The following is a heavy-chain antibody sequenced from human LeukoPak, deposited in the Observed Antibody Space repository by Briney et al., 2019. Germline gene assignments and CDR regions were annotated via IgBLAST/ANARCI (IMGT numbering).Heavy chain of an antibody. V-gene: IGHV1-69*06. CDR1: GGTFSSYA. Sequence: ASVKVSCKASGGTFSSYAISWVRQAPGQGLEWMGGIIPIFGTANYAQKFQGRVTITADKSTSTAYMELSSLRSEDTAVYYCARDGSGYGSGSYYSLYYYYMDVWGKGTTVTISS. CDR3: ARDGSGYGSGSYYSLYYYYMDV. J-gene: IGHJ6*03. D-gene: IGHD3-10*01. CDR2: IIPIFGTA.